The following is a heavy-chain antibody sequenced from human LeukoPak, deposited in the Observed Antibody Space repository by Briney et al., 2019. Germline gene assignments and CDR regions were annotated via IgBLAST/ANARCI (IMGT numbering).Heavy chain of an antibody. V-gene: IGHV1-69*04. CDR1: GGTFSSYA. D-gene: IGHD2-15*01. CDR3: ARSSSGGRFDY. CDR2: IIPILGIA. J-gene: IGHJ4*02. Sequence: GASVKVSCKASGGTFSSYAISWVRQAPGQGLEWMGRIIPILGIANYARKFQGRVTITADKSTSTAYMELSSLRSEDTAVYYCARSSSGGRFDYWGQGTLVTVSS.